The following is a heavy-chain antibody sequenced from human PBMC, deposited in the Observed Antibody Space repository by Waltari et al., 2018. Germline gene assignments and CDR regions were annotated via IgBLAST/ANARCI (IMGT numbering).Heavy chain of an antibody. CDR1: GYTFTGYY. J-gene: IGHJ3*02. D-gene: IGHD2-8*01. CDR2: INPNSGGT. Sequence: SGAEVKKPGSSVKVSCKASGYTFTGYYMHWVRQAPGQGLEWMGRINPNSGGTNYAQKFQGRVTMTRDTSISTAYMELSRLRSDDTAVYYCARVREGMYGAFDIWGQGTMVTVSS. V-gene: IGHV1-2*06. CDR3: ARVREGMYGAFDI.